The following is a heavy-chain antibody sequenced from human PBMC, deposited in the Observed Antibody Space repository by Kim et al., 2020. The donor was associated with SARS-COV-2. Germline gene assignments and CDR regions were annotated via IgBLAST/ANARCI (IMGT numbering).Heavy chain of an antibody. Sequence: DYAAPVKGRSTISRYDSKNTLYLKMNSLKTEDTAVYYCTTALHDYGDRDYWGQGTLVTVSS. J-gene: IGHJ4*02. V-gene: IGHV3-15*01. CDR3: TTALHDYGDRDY. D-gene: IGHD4-17*01.